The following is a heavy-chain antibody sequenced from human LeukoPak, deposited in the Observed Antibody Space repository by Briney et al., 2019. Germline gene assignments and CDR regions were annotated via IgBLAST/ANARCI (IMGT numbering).Heavy chain of an antibody. CDR1: GGSISSYY. CDR3: AILSHYYDSSGYQYYFDY. Sequence: SETLSLTCTVSGGSISSYYWSWIRQPPGKGLEWIGYIYYSGSTNYNPSLKSRVTISVDTSKNQFSLKLSSVTAADTAVYYYAILSHYYDSSGYQYYFDYWGQGTLVTVSS. CDR2: IYYSGST. D-gene: IGHD3-22*01. J-gene: IGHJ4*02. V-gene: IGHV4-59*08.